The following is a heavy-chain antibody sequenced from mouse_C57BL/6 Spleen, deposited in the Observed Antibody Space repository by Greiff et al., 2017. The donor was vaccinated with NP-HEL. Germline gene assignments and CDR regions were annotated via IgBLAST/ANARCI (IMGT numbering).Heavy chain of an antibody. CDR3: ARGTGPDFDY. Sequence: EVMLVESGPELVKPGASVKISCKASGYSFTGYYMNWVKQSPEKSLEWIGEINPSTGGTTYNQKFKAKATLTVDKSSSTAYMQLKSLTSEDSAVYYCARGTGPDFDYWGQGTTLTVSS. J-gene: IGHJ2*01. V-gene: IGHV1-42*01. D-gene: IGHD3-3*01. CDR1: GYSFTGYY. CDR2: INPSTGGT.